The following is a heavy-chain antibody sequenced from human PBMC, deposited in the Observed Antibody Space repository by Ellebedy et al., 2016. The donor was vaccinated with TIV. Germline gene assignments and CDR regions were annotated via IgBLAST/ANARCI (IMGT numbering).Heavy chain of an antibody. J-gene: IGHJ4*02. Sequence: ASVKVSCKASGFTFTSHGISWVRQAPGQGLEWVGWISAYNGMTSYAQKLQGRVTMTADTSTSTAYMELRSLGSDDTAGYYGARDMVQGMVARYVWFDYWGQGAQVTVSS. D-gene: IGHD3-10*01. CDR2: ISAYNGMT. V-gene: IGHV1-18*04. CDR1: GFTFTSHG. CDR3: ARDMVQGMVARYVWFDY.